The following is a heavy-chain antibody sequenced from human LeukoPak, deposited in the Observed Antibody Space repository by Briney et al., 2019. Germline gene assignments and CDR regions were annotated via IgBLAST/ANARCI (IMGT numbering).Heavy chain of an antibody. CDR1: GYTFTSYY. CDR2: INPSGGST. Sequence: ASVKVSCKASGYTFTSYYMHWVRQAPGQGLEWMGVINPSGGSTSYAQKFQGRATMTRDTSISTAYMELSRLRSDDTAVYYCATRYDSSGFNIYYYYYMDVWGKGTTVTISS. CDR3: ATRYDSSGFNIYYYYYMDV. J-gene: IGHJ6*03. D-gene: IGHD3-22*01. V-gene: IGHV1-46*01.